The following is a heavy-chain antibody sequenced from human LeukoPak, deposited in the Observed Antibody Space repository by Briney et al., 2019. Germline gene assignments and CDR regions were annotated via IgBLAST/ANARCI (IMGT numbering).Heavy chain of an antibody. Sequence: PGGSLRLSCAASGFTFSSYWMSWVRQAPGKGLEWVANIKQDGSEKYYVDSVKGRFTISRDNAKNSLYLQMNSLRAEDTAVYYCARDDCSSISCYHKWFEPWGQGTLVTVSS. D-gene: IGHD2-2*01. CDR2: IKQDGSEK. J-gene: IGHJ5*02. V-gene: IGHV3-7*01. CDR1: GFTFSSYW. CDR3: ARDDCSSISCYHKWFEP.